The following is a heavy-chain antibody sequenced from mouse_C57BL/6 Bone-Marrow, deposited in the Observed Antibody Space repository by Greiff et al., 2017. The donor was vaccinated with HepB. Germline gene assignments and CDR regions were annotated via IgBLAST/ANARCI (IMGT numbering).Heavy chain of an antibody. CDR1: GFNIKDDY. Sequence: QVQLQQSGAELVRPGASVKLSCTASGFNIKDDYMHWVKQRPEQGLEWIGEIDPSDSYTNYNQKFKGKATLTVDTSSSTAYMQLSSLTSEDSAVYYCARPYGNYLYYFDYWGQGTTLTVSS. D-gene: IGHD2-1*01. CDR3: ARPYGNYLYYFDY. V-gene: IGHV1-50*01. CDR2: IDPSDSYT. J-gene: IGHJ2*01.